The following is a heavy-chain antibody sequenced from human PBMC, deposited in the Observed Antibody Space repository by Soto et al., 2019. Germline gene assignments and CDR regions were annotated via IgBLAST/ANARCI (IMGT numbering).Heavy chain of an antibody. CDR2: IKQDGSEK. D-gene: IGHD3-3*01. J-gene: IGHJ4*02. CDR1: GFTFSNYW. CDR3: ARYYDFWSGFPRYYFDY. V-gene: IGHV3-7*01. Sequence: PGGSLRLSCAASGFTFSNYWMSWVRQAPGKGLEWVANIKQDGSEKYYVDSVKGRFTISRDNAKNSLYLQMNSLRAEDTAVYYCARYYDFWSGFPRYYFDYWGQGTLVTVYS.